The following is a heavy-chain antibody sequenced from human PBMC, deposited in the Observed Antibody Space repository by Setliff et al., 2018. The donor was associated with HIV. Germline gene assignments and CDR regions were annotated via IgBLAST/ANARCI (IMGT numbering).Heavy chain of an antibody. CDR2: MNPNSGNT. J-gene: IGHJ4*02. D-gene: IGHD6-6*01. CDR1: GYTLTGSD. CDR3: ARRMAARLALEY. V-gene: IGHV1-8*02. Sequence: ASVKVSCKAPGYTLTGSDINWVRQATGQGLEWLGWMNPNSGNTGYAQKFQGRVTMTRDTSISTAYMDLSNLRSEDTAVYYCARRMAARLALEYWGQGTMVTVSS.